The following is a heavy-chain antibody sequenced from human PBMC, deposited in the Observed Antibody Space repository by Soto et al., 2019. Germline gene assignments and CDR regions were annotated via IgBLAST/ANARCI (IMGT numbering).Heavy chain of an antibody. D-gene: IGHD5-12*01. V-gene: IGHV1-8*01. CDR3: ARIGSGYDSAPLDY. CDR1: GYTFTSYD. Sequence: QVQLVQSGAEVKKPGASVKVSCKASGYTFTSYDINWVRQSTGQGLEWMGWMNPNSGNTGYAQKLQGRVTMTRNTSISTAYMELSSLRSEDTDVYYCARIGSGYDSAPLDYWGQGTLVTVSS. CDR2: MNPNSGNT. J-gene: IGHJ4*02.